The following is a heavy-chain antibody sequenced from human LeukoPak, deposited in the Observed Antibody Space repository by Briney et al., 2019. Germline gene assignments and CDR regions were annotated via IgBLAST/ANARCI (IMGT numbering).Heavy chain of an antibody. J-gene: IGHJ6*02. D-gene: IGHD3-9*01. CDR3: ARDLADILTGYLLYYGMDV. CDR1: GFTFSSYS. V-gene: IGHV3-21*01. CDR2: ISSSSCYI. Sequence: GGSLRLSCAASGFTFSSYSMNWVRQAPGKGLEWVSSISSSSCYIYYADSVKGRFTISRDNAKNSLYLQMNSLRAEDTAVYYCARDLADILTGYLLYYGMDVWGQGTTVTVSS.